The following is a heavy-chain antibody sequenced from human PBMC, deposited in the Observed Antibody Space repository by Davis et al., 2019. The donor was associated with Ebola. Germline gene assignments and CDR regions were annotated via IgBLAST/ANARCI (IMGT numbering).Heavy chain of an antibody. J-gene: IGHJ4*02. D-gene: IGHD4-11*01. V-gene: IGHV3-11*01. CDR2: IDEKGAK. Sequence: SLKISCAASGFSISDYYMSWIRQAPGRGLEWVSFIDEKGAKFHADSVRGRFTISRDNAKNTLYLQMNSLGAEDTAVYYCGRDVTGKDNYRYFDNWGQGTLVTVSS. CDR1: GFSISDYY. CDR3: GRDVTGKDNYRYFDN.